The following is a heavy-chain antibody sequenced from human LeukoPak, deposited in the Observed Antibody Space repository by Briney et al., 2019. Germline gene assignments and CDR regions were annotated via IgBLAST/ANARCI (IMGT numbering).Heavy chain of an antibody. J-gene: IGHJ4*02. Sequence: SETLSLTCTVSGGSISSYYWSWIRQPPGKGLEWIGYIYYSGSTNYNPSLKSRVTISVDTSKNQFSLKLSSVTAADTAVYYCARDMYYYGSGSYRFDYWGQGTLVTVSS. V-gene: IGHV4-59*12. CDR1: GGSISSYY. CDR3: ARDMYYYGSGSYRFDY. CDR2: IYYSGST. D-gene: IGHD3-10*01.